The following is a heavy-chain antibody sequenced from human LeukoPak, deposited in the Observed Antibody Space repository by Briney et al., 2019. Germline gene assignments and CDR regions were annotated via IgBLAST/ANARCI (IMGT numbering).Heavy chain of an antibody. D-gene: IGHD5-18*01. V-gene: IGHV1-24*01. Sequence: ASVTVSFTVSGKTLTDLSIHWLRQPPGKGLEWLGGSDPEDGERIYAQMFQGRVTMTEDTSIDTAYMELSSLRSEDTAVYYCVTGFTTMAVDYFDYWGQGTLVTVSP. CDR2: SDPEDGER. J-gene: IGHJ4*02. CDR1: GKTLTDLS. CDR3: VTGFTTMAVDYFDY.